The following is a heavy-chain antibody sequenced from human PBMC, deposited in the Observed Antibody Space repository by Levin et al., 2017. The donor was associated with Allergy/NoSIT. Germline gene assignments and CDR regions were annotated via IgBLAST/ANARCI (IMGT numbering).Heavy chain of an antibody. CDR3: AKKQGGTTGFSFDV. J-gene: IGHJ3*01. V-gene: IGHV3-23*01. D-gene: IGHD1-14*01. CDR1: GFSFGDFA. CDR2: ITGTGGNS. Sequence: GGSLRLSCAASGFSFGDFAMAWVRQAPGKGLEWVSVITGTGGNSYYGDSVKGRFTVSRDNFKDTLFLQLNSLRAEDTAVYYCAKKQGGTTGFSFDVWGQGTMVTVSS.